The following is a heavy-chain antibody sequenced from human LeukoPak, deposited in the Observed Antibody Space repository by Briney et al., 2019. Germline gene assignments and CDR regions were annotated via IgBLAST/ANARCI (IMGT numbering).Heavy chain of an antibody. Sequence: SETLSLTCTVSGGSISSSSYYWGWIRQPPGKGLEWIGSIYYSGSTYYNPSLKSRVTISVDTSKNQFSLKLSSVTAADTAVYYCARDLYLSPYYYGSGKLLGGFDYWGQGTLVTVSS. D-gene: IGHD3-10*01. CDR2: IYYSGST. CDR1: GGSISSSSYY. V-gene: IGHV4-39*07. CDR3: ARDLYLSPYYYGSGKLLGGFDY. J-gene: IGHJ4*02.